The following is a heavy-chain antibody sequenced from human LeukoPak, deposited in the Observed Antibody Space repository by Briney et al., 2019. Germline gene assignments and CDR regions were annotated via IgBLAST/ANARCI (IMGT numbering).Heavy chain of an antibody. CDR2: INPSGGST. D-gene: IGHD6-6*01. V-gene: IGHV1-46*01. CDR1: GYTFTSYY. CDR3: ARESIAATAAGDY. Sequence: ASVKVSYKASGYTFTSYYMHWVRQAPGQGLEWMGIINPSGGSTSYAQKFQGRVTMTRDMSTSTVYMELSSLRSEDTAVYYCARESIAATAAGDYWGQGTLVTVSS. J-gene: IGHJ4*02.